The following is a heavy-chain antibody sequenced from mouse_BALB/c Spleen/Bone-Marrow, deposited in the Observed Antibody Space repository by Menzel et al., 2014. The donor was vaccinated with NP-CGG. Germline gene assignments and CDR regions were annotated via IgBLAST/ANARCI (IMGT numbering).Heavy chain of an antibody. J-gene: IGHJ3*01. D-gene: IGHD2-3*01. CDR2: INPESNTI. CDR1: GFDFSRYW. V-gene: IGHV4-1*02. CDR3: ARLGYYGGFAY. Sequence: EVKLVESGGGLVQPGGSPKLSCAASGFDFSRYWMSWVRQAPGKGLEWIGEINPESNTINYSPSLKDKFIISRDNAKNTLYLQMNKVRSEDTALYYCARLGYYGGFAYWGQGTLVTVSA.